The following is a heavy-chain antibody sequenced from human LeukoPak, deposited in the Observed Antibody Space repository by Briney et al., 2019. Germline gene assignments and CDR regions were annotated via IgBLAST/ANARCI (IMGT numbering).Heavy chain of an antibody. D-gene: IGHD2-21*02. CDR1: GGTFSSYA. CDR3: ARGPYCGGDCYSGRFDY. CDR2: IIPIFGTA. V-gene: IGHV1-69*13. J-gene: IGHJ4*02. Sequence: GASVKVSCKASGGTFSSYAISWVRQAPGQGLEWMGGIIPIFGTANYAQKFQGRVTITADESTSTAYMELSSLRSEDTAVYYCARGPYCGGDCYSGRFDYWGQGTLVTVSS.